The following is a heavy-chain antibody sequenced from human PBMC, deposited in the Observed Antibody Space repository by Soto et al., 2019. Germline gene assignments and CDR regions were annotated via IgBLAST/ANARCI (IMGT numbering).Heavy chain of an antibody. Sequence: PGGSLRLSCAASGFTFSTYTMNWVRQAPGKGLEWISSISSSSSYVYYADSVKGRFTISRDNAKNSLYLQMNSLRAEDTAVYYCARVGIWSGYHYYEMDVWGQGTTVTVSS. CDR2: ISSSSSYV. CDR3: ARVGIWSGYHYYEMDV. D-gene: IGHD3-3*01. CDR1: GFTFSTYT. J-gene: IGHJ6*02. V-gene: IGHV3-21*01.